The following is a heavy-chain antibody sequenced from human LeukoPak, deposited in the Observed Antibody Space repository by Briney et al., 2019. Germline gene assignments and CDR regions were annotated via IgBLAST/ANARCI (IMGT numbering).Heavy chain of an antibody. CDR1: GFTFSSYA. CDR3: AKSYPLVVMPAESPFDY. J-gene: IGHJ4*02. V-gene: IGHV3-23*01. D-gene: IGHD2-2*01. CDR2: ISGSGAIT. Sequence: QPGGSLRLSCAASGFTFSSYAMSWVRQAPGKGLEWASAISGSGAITSYSDSVKGRFTISRDNSKNTLYLQMNSLRAEDTALYYCAKSYPLVVMPAESPFDYWGQGTLVTVSS.